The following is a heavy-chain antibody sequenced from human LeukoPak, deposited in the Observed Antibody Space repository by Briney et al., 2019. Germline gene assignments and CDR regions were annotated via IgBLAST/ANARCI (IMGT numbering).Heavy chain of an antibody. CDR3: ARDPSGALMADYYYYYYMDV. V-gene: IGHV4-39*07. J-gene: IGHJ6*03. Sequence: KPSETLSLTCTVSGGSISSSSYYWGWIRQPPGKGLEWIGSIYYSGSTYYNPSLKSRVTISVDTSKNQFSLKLSSVTAADTAVYYCARDPSGALMADYYYYYYMDVWGKGTTVTVSS. CDR1: GGSISSSSYY. CDR2: IYYSGST. D-gene: IGHD1-26*01.